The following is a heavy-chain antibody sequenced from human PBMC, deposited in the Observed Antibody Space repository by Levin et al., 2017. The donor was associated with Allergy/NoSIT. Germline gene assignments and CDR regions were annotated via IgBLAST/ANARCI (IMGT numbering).Heavy chain of an antibody. J-gene: IGHJ4*02. V-gene: IGHV1-69*04. D-gene: IGHD3-10*01. CDR2: IIPILGIA. CDR1: GGTFSSYA. Sequence: KISCKASGGTFSSYAISWVRQAPGQGLEWMGRIIPILGIANYAQKFQGRVTITADKSTSTAYMELSSLRSEDTAVYYCASPNYYGSGSLDYWGQGTLVTVSS. CDR3: ASPNYYGSGSLDY.